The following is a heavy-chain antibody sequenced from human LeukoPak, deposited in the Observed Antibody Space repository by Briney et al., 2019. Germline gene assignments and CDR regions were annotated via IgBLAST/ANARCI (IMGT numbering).Heavy chain of an antibody. CDR2: IKKDGSEK. CDR3: ARDAGSGSLFDY. V-gene: IGHV3-7*05. D-gene: IGHD3-10*01. CDR1: GFTFSTYW. J-gene: IGHJ4*02. Sequence: GGSLRLSCAASGFTFSTYWMSWVRQAPGKGREWVANIKKDGSEKYYVDSVKGRYTISRDNAKNSLYLHMNILRDEDTAMYYCARDAGSGSLFDYWGQGTLVTVSS.